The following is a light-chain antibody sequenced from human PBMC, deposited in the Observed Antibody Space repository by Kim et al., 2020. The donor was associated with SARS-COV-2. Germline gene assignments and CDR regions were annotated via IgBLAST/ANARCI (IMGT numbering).Light chain of an antibody. J-gene: IGKJ4*01. CDR3: QQRDSWPPAVS. Sequence: PEERATLACWASQGIDSSLAWYQHRPGQAPSLLVYDASIRATGVPDRFSGSGSGTDFTLTISSLEPEDFSTYYCQQRDSWPPAVSFGGGTKVDIK. CDR1: QGIDSS. V-gene: IGKV3-11*01. CDR2: DAS.